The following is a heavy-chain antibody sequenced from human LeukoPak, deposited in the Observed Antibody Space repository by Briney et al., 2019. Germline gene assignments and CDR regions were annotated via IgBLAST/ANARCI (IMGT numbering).Heavy chain of an antibody. CDR1: GYTFTSYG. CDR3: ARDRRILTGPDY. CDR2: ISAYNGNT. D-gene: IGHD3-9*01. V-gene: IGHV1-18*04. Sequence: RVASVKVSCKASGYTFTSYGISWVRQAPGQGLEWMGWISAYNGNTNYAQKLQGRVTMTTDTSTSTAHMELRSLRSDDTAVYYCARDRRILTGPDYWGQGTLVTVSS. J-gene: IGHJ4*02.